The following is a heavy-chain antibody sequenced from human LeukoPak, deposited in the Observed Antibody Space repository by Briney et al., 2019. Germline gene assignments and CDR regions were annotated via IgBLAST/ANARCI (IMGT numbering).Heavy chain of an antibody. CDR3: ARAYGSGSYSQNDYYYGMDV. CDR2: IIPILGIA. J-gene: IGHJ6*02. D-gene: IGHD3-10*01. Sequence: SVKVSCKASGGTFSSYAISWVRQAPGQGLEWMGRIIPILGIANYAQKFQGRVTITADKSTSTAYMELSSLRSEDTAVYYCARAYGSGSYSQNDYYYGMDVWGQGTTVTVSS. CDR1: GGTFSSYA. V-gene: IGHV1-69*04.